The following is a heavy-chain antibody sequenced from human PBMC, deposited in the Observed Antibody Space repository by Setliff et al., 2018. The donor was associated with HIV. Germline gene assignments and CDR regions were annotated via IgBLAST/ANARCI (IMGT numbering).Heavy chain of an antibody. CDR1: GGSFGVYR. Sequence: PSETLSLTCTISGGSFGVYRWSWIRQSAGRGLEWIGRIDSSGTTDYKPSLKGRVAILVDTSRNQFSLRVTSVTAADTAVYFCARDRHSSGLGSYGPWGPGILVTRLL. V-gene: IGHV4-4*07. CDR3: ARDRHSSGLGSYGP. D-gene: IGHD3-10*01. CDR2: IDSSGTT. J-gene: IGHJ5*02.